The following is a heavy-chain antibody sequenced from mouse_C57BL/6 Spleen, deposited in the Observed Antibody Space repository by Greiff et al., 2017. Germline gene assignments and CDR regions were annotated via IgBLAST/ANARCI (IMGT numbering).Heavy chain of an antibody. Sequence: VQLQQPGAELVRPGSSVKLSCKASGYTFTSYWMHWVKQRPIQGLEWIGNIDPSDSETHYNQKFKDKATLTVDKSSSTAYMQRSSLTSEDSAVYYCARRSWDGFDYWGQGTTLTVSS. V-gene: IGHV1-52*01. CDR3: ARRSWDGFDY. J-gene: IGHJ2*01. D-gene: IGHD4-1*01. CDR2: IDPSDSET. CDR1: GYTFTSYW.